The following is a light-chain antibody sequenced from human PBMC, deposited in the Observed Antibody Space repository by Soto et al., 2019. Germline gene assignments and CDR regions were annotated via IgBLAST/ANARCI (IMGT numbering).Light chain of an antibody. CDR3: GTWDSSLSGGV. V-gene: IGLV1-51*02. Sequence: QSVLTQPPSVSAAPGQKVTISCSGSNSNIGNNYVSWYQQLPGTAPKLLIYENNKRPSGIPDRFSGSKSGTSATLGITGLQTGDEADYYCGTWDSSLSGGVFGGGTQLTVL. J-gene: IGLJ2*01. CDR2: ENN. CDR1: NSNIGNNY.